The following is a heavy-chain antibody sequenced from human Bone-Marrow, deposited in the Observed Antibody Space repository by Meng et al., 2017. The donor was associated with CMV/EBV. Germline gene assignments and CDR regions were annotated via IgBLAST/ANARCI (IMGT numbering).Heavy chain of an antibody. CDR2: IIPIFGTA. D-gene: IGHD2-2*02. V-gene: IGHV1-69*05. Sequence: SVKVSCKASGGTFSSYAISWVRQAPGQGLEWMGGIIPIFGTANYAQKFQGRVTITTDESTSTAYMELSSLRSEDTAVYYCARNDCTSCYNYYYYGMEVWGQGTTVTVSS. J-gene: IGHJ6*02. CDR3: ARNDCTSCYNYYYYGMEV. CDR1: GGTFSSYA.